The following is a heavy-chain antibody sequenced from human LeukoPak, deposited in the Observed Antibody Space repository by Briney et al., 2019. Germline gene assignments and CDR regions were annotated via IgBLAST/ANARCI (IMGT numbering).Heavy chain of an antibody. CDR3: ASSVGGFFDY. J-gene: IGHJ4*02. D-gene: IGHD5/OR15-5a*01. CDR2: IKQDGSEK. V-gene: IGHV3-7*01. Sequence: PGGSLRLSCAASGFIFRIYWMSWVRQAPGKGLEWVANIKQDGSEKYYVDSVRGRFTLSRDNAKNSLYLQMDSLRAEDTAVYYCASSVGGFFDYWGQGNLVTVSS. CDR1: GFIFRIYW.